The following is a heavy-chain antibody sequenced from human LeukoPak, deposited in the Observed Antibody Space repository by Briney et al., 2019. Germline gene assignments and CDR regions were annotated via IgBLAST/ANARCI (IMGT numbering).Heavy chain of an antibody. D-gene: IGHD6-13*01. CDR1: RFSFRSYD. J-gene: IGHJ4*02. CDR2: VSYDESIT. Sequence: PGGSLRLSCAASRFSFRSYDMHWVRQAPGKGLEWVAFVSYDESITYYGDSVKGRFTISRDNSKNTLYLQMNSLRPEDTAVYYCAKDGQLGGSSWFTLYFDSWGQGTLVTVSS. CDR3: AKDGQLGGSSWFTLYFDS. V-gene: IGHV3-30*18.